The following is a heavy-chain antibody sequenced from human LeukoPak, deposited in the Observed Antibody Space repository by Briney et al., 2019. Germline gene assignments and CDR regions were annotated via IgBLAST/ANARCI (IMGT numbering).Heavy chain of an antibody. J-gene: IGHJ1*01. Sequence: SETLSRTGTVSGGSISSYYWSWIRQPPGKGLEWIGYIYYSGSTNYNPSLKSRVTISVDMSKNQLSLKLSSVTAADTAVYYCARGPGYSIRSEYFHYWGKGALVTVSS. CDR3: ARGPGYSIRSEYFHY. V-gene: IGHV4-59*01. D-gene: IGHD6-13*01. CDR1: GGSISSYY. CDR2: IYYSGST.